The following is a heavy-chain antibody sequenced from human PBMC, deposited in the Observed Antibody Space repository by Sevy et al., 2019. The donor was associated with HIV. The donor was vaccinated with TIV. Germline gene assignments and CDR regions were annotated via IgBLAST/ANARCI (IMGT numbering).Heavy chain of an antibody. D-gene: IGHD2-2*01. J-gene: IGHJ3*02. CDR1: GYTFIDYY. V-gene: IGHV1-2*06. CDR3: AREWGFAMANAFDI. Sequence: ASVKVSCKASGYTFIDYYLIWVRQAPGQGLEWMGRFNPNSGDTNYAQKFQGRVTMTRDASINSAYVELSRLTSDDTAVYYCAREWGFAMANAFDIWGQGTMVTVSS. CDR2: FNPNSGDT.